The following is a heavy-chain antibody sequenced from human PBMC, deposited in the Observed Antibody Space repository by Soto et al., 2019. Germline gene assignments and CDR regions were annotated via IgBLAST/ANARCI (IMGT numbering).Heavy chain of an antibody. D-gene: IGHD6-25*01. CDR3: ARDSLVAAGYYGMDV. CDR2: ISSSSSYT. CDR1: GFTFSDYY. J-gene: IGHJ6*02. Sequence: GGPLRLSCAASGFTFSDYYMSWIRQAPGKGLEWVSYISSSSSYTNYADSVKGRVTISRDNAKNSLYLQMNSLRAEDTAVYYCARDSLVAAGYYGMDVWGQGTTVTVSS. V-gene: IGHV3-11*06.